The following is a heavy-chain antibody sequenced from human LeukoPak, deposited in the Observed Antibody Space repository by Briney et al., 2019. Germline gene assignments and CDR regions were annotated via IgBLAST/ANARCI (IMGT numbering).Heavy chain of an antibody. CDR3: ARESSGDDFWSGYSPTTLDY. J-gene: IGHJ4*02. D-gene: IGHD3-3*01. V-gene: IGHV1-69*13. CDR2: IIPIFGTA. Sequence: ASVKVSRKASGGTFSSYAISWVRQAPGQGLEWMGGIIPIFGTANYAQKFQGRVTITADESTSTAYMELSSLRSEDTAVYYCARESSGDDFWSGYSPTTLDYWGQGTLVTVSS. CDR1: GGTFSSYA.